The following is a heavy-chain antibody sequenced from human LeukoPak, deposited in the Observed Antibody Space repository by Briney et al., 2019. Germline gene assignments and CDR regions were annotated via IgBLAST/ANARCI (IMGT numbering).Heavy chain of an antibody. CDR2: VSGHNGDT. V-gene: IGHV1-18*01. J-gene: IGHJ4*02. D-gene: IGHD1-14*01. Sequence: ASVKVSCKASGYTFISYGISWVRQAPGQGLEWMGWVSGHNGDTNYAQKVQGRVTMTTDTSTSTAYMELRSRRSDDTAVYYCARRAGALNPFDYWGQGTLVTVSS. CDR1: GYTFISYG. CDR3: ARRAGALNPFDY.